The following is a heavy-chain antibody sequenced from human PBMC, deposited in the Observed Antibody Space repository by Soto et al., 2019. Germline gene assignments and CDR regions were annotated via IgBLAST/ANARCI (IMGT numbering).Heavy chain of an antibody. Sequence: SETLSLTCTVSGGSVSSVGYYWSWIRQHPGKGLEWIGYITYSGNTYYNPSLGSRVTMSADTSKNQFSLKLSSVTAADTAVYFCVRGGSCTNGVCSVFDYWGQGTLVTVSS. CDR3: VRGGSCTNGVCSVFDY. D-gene: IGHD2-8*01. V-gene: IGHV4-31*03. CDR2: ITYSGNT. CDR1: GGSVSSVGYY. J-gene: IGHJ4*02.